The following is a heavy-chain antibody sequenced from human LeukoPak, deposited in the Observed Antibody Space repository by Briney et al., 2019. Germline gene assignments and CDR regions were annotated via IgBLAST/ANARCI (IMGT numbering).Heavy chain of an antibody. Sequence: PGGSLRLSCAASGFNFNDYGMHWVRQAPGKGLEWAAIIWHDGNNKYYADSVRGRFTISRDNSKNTLFLEMNSLRAEDTAVYYCARDGAYSYTYWGQGTLVTVSS. D-gene: IGHD5-18*01. CDR1: GFNFNDYG. CDR2: IWHDGNNK. CDR3: ARDGAYSYTY. V-gene: IGHV3-33*01. J-gene: IGHJ4*02.